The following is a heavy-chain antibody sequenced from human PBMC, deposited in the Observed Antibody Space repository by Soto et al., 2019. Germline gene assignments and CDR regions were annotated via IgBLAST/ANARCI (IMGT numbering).Heavy chain of an antibody. CDR3: ARRGYGPGFPYYYGMDV. J-gene: IGHJ6*02. V-gene: IGHV4-59*01. D-gene: IGHD3-10*01. CDR2: IYYSGST. CDR1: GGSMSSSY. Sequence: SETLSLTCTVSGGSMSSSYWSWIRQPPEKGLEWIGYIYYSGSTNYNPSLKSRVTMSVDTPKNQFSLKLSSVTAADTAVYYCARRGYGPGFPYYYGMDVWGQGTTVTVS.